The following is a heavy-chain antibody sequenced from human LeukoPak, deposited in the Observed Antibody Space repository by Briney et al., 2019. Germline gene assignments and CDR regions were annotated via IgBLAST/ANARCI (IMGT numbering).Heavy chain of an antibody. J-gene: IGHJ3*02. CDR1: GGSISSGGYY. CDR3: ARVGQLGHAFDI. CDR2: IYYSGST. V-gene: IGHV4-31*03. D-gene: IGHD5-18*01. Sequence: SETLSLTCTVSGGSISSGGYYWSWIRQHPGKGLEWIGYIYYSGSTYYNPSLKSRVTISVDTSKNQFSLKLSSVTAADTAVYYCARVGQLGHAFDIWGQGTMVTVSS.